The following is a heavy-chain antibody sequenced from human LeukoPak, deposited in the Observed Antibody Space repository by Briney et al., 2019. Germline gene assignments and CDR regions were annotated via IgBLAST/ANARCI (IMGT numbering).Heavy chain of an antibody. J-gene: IGHJ4*02. CDR2: INPSGGST. Sequence: GASVKVSCKASGYTFTSYYMHWVRQAPGQGLEWMGIINPSGGSTSYAQKFQGRVTMTRDTSTSTVYMELSSLRSEDTAVYYCARGGVDTAMVTMWFDYWGQGTLVTVSS. V-gene: IGHV1-46*01. CDR1: GYTFTSYY. CDR3: ARGGVDTAMVTMWFDY. D-gene: IGHD5-18*01.